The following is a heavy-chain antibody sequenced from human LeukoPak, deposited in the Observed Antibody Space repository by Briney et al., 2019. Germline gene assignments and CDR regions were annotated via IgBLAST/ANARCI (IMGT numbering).Heavy chain of an antibody. D-gene: IGHD3-22*01. CDR3: ARAETDYYDDSGYFQYYFNS. J-gene: IGHJ4*02. V-gene: IGHV4-39*07. CDR2: IYYTGTT. Sequence: PSETLSLTCSVSGGSISNTDSFWGWIRQTPEKKLEWIGNIYYTGTTYYNPSFKSRVTISVDTSQNRFSLKLRFLTAADTAVYFCARAETDYYDDSGYFQYYFNSWGQGSLVAVSS. CDR1: GGSISNTDSF.